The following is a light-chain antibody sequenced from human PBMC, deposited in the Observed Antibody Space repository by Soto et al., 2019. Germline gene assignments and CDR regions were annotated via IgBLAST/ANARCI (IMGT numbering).Light chain of an antibody. J-gene: IGKJ1*01. CDR3: QQYNNWPRT. Sequence: ETVMTQSPDTLSLSPGERATLSCRASQDVSRKLAWYQQRPGQAPRLLIYSASTRATGIPARFTGSGSGTEFTLTISGLQSEDFAVYYCQQYNNWPRTFGQGTKVDI. CDR1: QDVSRK. CDR2: SAS. V-gene: IGKV3-15*01.